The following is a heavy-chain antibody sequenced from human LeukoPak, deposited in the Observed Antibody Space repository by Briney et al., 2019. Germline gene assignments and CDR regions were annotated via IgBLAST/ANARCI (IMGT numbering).Heavy chain of an antibody. CDR1: GFTFSSYA. J-gene: IGHJ3*02. CDR3: AKAYSSSWYDPESAFDI. Sequence: GGSLRLSCAASGFTFSSYAMSWVRQAPGKGLEWVSAISGSGGSTYYADSVKGRFTISRDNSKNTLYLQMNSLRAEDAAVYYCAKAYSSSWYDPESAFDIWGQGTMVTVSS. CDR2: ISGSGGST. V-gene: IGHV3-23*01. D-gene: IGHD6-13*01.